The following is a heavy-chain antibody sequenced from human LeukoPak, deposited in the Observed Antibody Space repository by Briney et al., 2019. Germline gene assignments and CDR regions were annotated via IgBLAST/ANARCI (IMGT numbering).Heavy chain of an antibody. V-gene: IGHV3-53*01. CDR3: AREMGRGIRYFDY. CDR2: IYAGGSI. CDR1: GFTVSSNY. D-gene: IGHD1-14*01. Sequence: GGSLRLSCAASGFTVSSNYMSWVRQAPGKGLEWVSVIYAGGSIYYADSVKGRFIISRDNSKNTLYLQMNSLKAEDTAVYYCAREMGRGIRYFDYWGQGTLVTVSS. J-gene: IGHJ4*02.